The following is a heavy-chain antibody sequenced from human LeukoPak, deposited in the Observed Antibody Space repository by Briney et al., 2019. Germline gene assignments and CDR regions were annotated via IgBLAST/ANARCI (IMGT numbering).Heavy chain of an antibody. Sequence: GGALRLSCAASGFTFSSYGMHWVRQAPGKGLEWVAFIRYDGSNKYCADSVKGRFTISRDNSKNTLYLQMNSLRAEDTAVYYCAKGLGYYYYYYMDVWGKGTTVAVSS. CDR1: GFTFSSYG. D-gene: IGHD6-19*01. V-gene: IGHV3-30*02. CDR3: AKGLGYYYYYYMDV. CDR2: IRYDGSNK. J-gene: IGHJ6*03.